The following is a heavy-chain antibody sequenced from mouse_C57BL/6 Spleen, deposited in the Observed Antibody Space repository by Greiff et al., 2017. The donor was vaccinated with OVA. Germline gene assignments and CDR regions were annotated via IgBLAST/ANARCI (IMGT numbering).Heavy chain of an antibody. CDR2: IHPNSGST. J-gene: IGHJ4*01. D-gene: IGHD2-5*01. CDR3: ASSTGSNYGDYAMDY. CDR1: GYTFTSYW. Sequence: QVQLQPPGAELVKPGASVKLSCKASGYTFTSYWMHWVKQRPGQGLEWIGMIHPNSGSTNYNEKFKSKATLTVDKSSSTAYMQLSSLTSEDSAVYYCASSTGSNYGDYAMDYWGQGTSVTVSS. V-gene: IGHV1-64*01.